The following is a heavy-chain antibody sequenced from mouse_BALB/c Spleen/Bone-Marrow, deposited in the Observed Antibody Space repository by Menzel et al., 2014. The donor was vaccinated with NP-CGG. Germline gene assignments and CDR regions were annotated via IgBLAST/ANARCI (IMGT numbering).Heavy chain of an antibody. Sequence: QVQLQQSGPGLVAPSQSLSITCTISGFSLTNYGLHWVRQPPGKGLEWLGVIWSDGSTTYNSALKSRLSISKDNSKSQVFLKMNSLQTDDTAMYYCARHGGNHLYATDYWGQGTSVTVSS. J-gene: IGHJ4*01. CDR1: GFSLTNYG. V-gene: IGHV2-6-1*01. CDR3: ARHGGNHLYATDY. CDR2: IWSDGST. D-gene: IGHD1-1*02.